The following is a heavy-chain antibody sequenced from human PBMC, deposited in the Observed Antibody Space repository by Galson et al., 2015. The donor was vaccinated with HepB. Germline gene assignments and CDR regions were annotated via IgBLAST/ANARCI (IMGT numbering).Heavy chain of an antibody. V-gene: IGHV3-30*04. D-gene: IGHD4-17*01. J-gene: IGHJ4*02. Sequence: SLRLSCAASGFTFSSYAMHWVRQAPGKGLEWVAVISYDGSNKYYADSVKGRFTISRDNSKNTLYLQMNSLRAEDTAVYYCARGGSYGDYADYWGQGTLVTVSS. CDR2: ISYDGSNK. CDR1: GFTFSSYA. CDR3: ARGGSYGDYADY.